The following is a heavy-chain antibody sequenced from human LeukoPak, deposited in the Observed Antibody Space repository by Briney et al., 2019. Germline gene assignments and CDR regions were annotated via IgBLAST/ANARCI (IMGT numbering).Heavy chain of an antibody. J-gene: IGHJ6*03. CDR3: AKDRSSSWYPSYMDV. CDR2: MSAIGGSF. D-gene: IGHD6-13*01. Sequence: GGSLRLSCVASGFTFSDYTMNWVRQAPGKGLEWVSGMSAIGGSFFYADSLKGRFTISRDNSKNTLYLQINSLRGDDTAVYYCAKDRSSSWYPSYMDVWGKGTTVTVSS. V-gene: IGHV3-23*01. CDR1: GFTFSDYT.